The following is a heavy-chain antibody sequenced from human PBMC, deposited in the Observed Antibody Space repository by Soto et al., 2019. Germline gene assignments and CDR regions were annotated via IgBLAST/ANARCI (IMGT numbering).Heavy chain of an antibody. CDR3: ARGAVPGWFDP. CDR2: IYHSGST. V-gene: IGHV4-31*03. Sequence: QVQLQESGPGLVKPSQTLSLTCTVSGGSISSGGYYWSWIRQHPGKGLAWIGYIYHSGSTYYNPSLKSRVTISVDTSKKQFSLKLSSVTAADTAVYYCARGAVPGWFDPWGQGTLVTVSS. CDR1: GGSISSGGYY. J-gene: IGHJ5*02.